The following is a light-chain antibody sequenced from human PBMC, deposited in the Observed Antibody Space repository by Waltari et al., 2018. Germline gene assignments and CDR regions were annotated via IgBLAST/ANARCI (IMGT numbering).Light chain of an antibody. J-gene: IGLJ1*01. CDR1: SSDVGRYIY. V-gene: IGLV2-14*01. CDR2: EAT. CDR3: SSYTSISTFV. Sequence: QSALTQPASVSGSPGQSVTISCTGTSSDVGRYIYVSWYQQQPDKAPRLIIYEATKWPSGVSNRFSVSKSGNPSSLTISGLQAEDEAYYYCSSYTSISTFVFGSVTKVTFL.